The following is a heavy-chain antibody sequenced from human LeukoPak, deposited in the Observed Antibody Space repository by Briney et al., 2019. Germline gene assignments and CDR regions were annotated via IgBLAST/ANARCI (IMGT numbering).Heavy chain of an antibody. CDR2: IYTSGST. J-gene: IGHJ4*02. Sequence: SETLSLTCTVSGNSISSGDNYWSWIRQPAGKGLEWIARIYTSGSTNYNPSLKSRVTISGDTSKNQFSLRLSSATAADTAVYYCARASYSYDINGWVPFDYWGQGTLVTVSS. CDR1: GNSISSGDNY. D-gene: IGHD3-22*01. V-gene: IGHV4-61*02. CDR3: ARASYSYDINGWVPFDY.